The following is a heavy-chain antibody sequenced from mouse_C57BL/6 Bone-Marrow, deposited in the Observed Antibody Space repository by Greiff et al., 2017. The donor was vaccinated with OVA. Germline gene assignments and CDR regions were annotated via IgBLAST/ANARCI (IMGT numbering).Heavy chain of an antibody. CDR1: GYTFTNYW. J-gene: IGHJ1*03. V-gene: IGHV1-63*01. Sequence: VQLVESGAELVRPGTSVKMSCKASGYTFTNYWIGWAKQRPGHGLEWIGDIYPGGGYTNYNEKFKGKATLTADKSSSTAYMQFSSLTSEDSAIYYCARWGYYGSSPRWYFDVWGTGTTVTVSS. D-gene: IGHD1-1*01. CDR3: ARWGYYGSSPRWYFDV. CDR2: IYPGGGYT.